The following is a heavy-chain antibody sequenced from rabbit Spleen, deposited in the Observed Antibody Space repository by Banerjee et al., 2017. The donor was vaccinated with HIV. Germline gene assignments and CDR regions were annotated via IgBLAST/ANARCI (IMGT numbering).Heavy chain of an antibody. CDR1: GVSFSSSSY. Sequence: QSLEESGGDLVKPGASLTLTCTASGVSFSSSSYMCWVRQAPGKGLEWIACIDTGSSGFTYFATWAKGRFTCSKTSSTTVTLQMTRLTAADTATYFCARGGTGGSYFALWGPGTLVTVS. CDR3: ARGGTGGSYFAL. J-gene: IGHJ6*01. V-gene: IGHV1S40*01. D-gene: IGHD8-1*01. CDR2: IDTGSSGFT.